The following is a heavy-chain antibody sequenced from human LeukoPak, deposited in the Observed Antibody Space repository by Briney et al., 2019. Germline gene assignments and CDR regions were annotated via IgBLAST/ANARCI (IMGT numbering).Heavy chain of an antibody. V-gene: IGHV4-34*01. CDR3: ATSPMWFGELFGSYYMDV. J-gene: IGHJ6*03. D-gene: IGHD3-10*01. Sequence: SETLSLTCAVYDGSFSGYYCSWIRQPPGKGLEWIGEINHSGSTNYNPSLKSRVTISVDTSKNQFSLKLSSLTAADTAVYYCATSPMWFGELFGSYYMDVWGKGTTVTISS. CDR1: DGSFSGYY. CDR2: INHSGST.